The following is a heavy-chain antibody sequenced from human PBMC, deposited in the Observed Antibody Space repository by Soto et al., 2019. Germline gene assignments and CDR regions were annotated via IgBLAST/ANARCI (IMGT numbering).Heavy chain of an antibody. CDR3: ARGGVSTRTFDY. CDR1: GYNFAGYW. V-gene: IGHV5-51*01. D-gene: IGHD3-3*01. Sequence: RGESLKISCKGSGYNFAGYWIAWVRQMPGKGLELMGIIYPSDSDTIYRPSFQGQVTISADKSISSAYLQWSSLRASDTAMYYCARGGVSTRTFDYWGQGTPVTVSS. J-gene: IGHJ4*02. CDR2: IYPSDSDT.